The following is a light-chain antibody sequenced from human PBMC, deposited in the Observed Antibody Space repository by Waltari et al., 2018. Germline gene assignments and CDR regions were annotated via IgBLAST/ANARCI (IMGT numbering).Light chain of an antibody. J-gene: IGKJ4*01. CDR2: GSS. CDR3: QEYDGSILT. Sequence: EIVLTQSPDTLSMSPRQRATLLCRARQTINNNFLVWYQQKTVQAPRLIIHGSSRRAADFPDRFSGSGSGTDFRLTFSSLEPEDVAGYYCQEYDGSILTFGGGTKVEV. V-gene: IGKV3-20*01. CDR1: QTINNNF.